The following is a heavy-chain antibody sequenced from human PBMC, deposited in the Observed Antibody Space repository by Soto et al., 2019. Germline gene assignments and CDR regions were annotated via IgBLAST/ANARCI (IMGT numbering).Heavy chain of an antibody. J-gene: IGHJ4*02. Sequence: EVQLVESGGGLVKPGGSLRISCAASGFTFTSAWMNWVRQAPGQGLEWVGRIKSKSEGGSTDYAAPVKGRFTISRDDSKTTLYLQMNSPKTEDTAVSYCTSDQGGEVVLDYWGQGTLVTVSS. D-gene: IGHD2-15*01. V-gene: IGHV3-15*07. CDR2: IKSKSEGGST. CDR1: GFTFTSAW. CDR3: TSDQGGEVVLDY.